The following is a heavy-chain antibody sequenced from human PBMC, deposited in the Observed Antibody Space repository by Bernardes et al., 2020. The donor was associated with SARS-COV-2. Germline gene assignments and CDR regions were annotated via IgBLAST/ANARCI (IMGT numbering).Heavy chain of an antibody. CDR3: ARSGYSYGYELDY. V-gene: IGHV3-33*01. J-gene: IGHJ4*02. CDR2: IWYDGSNK. D-gene: IGHD5-18*01. Sequence: GSLRLSCAASGFTFSSYGMHWVRQAPGKGLEWVAVIWYDGSNKYYADSVKGRFTISRDNSKNTLYLQMNSLRAEDTAVYYCARSGYSYGYELDYWGQGTLVTVSS. CDR1: GFTFSSYG.